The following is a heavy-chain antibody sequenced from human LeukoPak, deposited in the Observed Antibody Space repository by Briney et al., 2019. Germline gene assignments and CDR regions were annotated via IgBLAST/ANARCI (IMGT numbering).Heavy chain of an antibody. D-gene: IGHD3-10*01. CDR2: INSDGSST. CDR1: GFPFSSYW. V-gene: IGHV3-74*01. J-gene: IGHJ5*02. CDR3: VRRGGDRFDP. Sequence: GGSLRLSCAASGFPFSSYWMHWVRQAPGKGLVWVSRINSDGSSTSYADSVKGRFTISRDNAKRPLYLQMNSLRAEDTAVYYCVRRGGDRFDPWGQGALVTVSS.